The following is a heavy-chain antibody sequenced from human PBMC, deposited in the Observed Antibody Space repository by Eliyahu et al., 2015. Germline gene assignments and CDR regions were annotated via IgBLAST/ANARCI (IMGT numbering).Heavy chain of an antibody. CDR1: GFTFSAYG. D-gene: IGHD1-14*01. V-gene: IGHV3-30*18. Sequence: QVQLVESGGGVVQPGRSLRLSCAASGFTFSAYGMHWVRQAPGKGLEWVAVIWSDGSDKYYADSVKGRFTISRDNSQNTLYLQMNSLRAEDTAVYYCAKRKDWYFDYWGQGTLVTVSS. CDR2: IWSDGSDK. J-gene: IGHJ4*02. CDR3: AKRKDWYFDY.